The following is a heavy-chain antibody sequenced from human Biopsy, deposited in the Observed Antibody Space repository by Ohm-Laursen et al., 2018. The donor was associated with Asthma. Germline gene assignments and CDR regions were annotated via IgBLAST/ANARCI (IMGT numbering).Heavy chain of an antibody. CDR3: ARGESSNWSHYYFDY. V-gene: IGHV3-53*01. CDR1: GFAVSRDH. J-gene: IGHJ4*02. CDR2: IYSGGTS. D-gene: IGHD1-20*01. Sequence: SLRLSCAASGFAVSRDHMFWVRRAPGKGLEWVSVIYSGGTSHTADSVRGRFTISRDYSKNTLYLQMHSLRAEDTAVYYCARGESSNWSHYYFDYWGQGTLVTVSS.